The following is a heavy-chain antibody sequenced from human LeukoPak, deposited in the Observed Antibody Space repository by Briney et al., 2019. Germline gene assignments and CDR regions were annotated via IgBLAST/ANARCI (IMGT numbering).Heavy chain of an antibody. Sequence: SETLSLTRTVSGGSISSGGYYWSWIRQPPGKGLEWIAYIYSSGNTNYNPSLKGRVTIPVDTSKNQFSLKLSSVTAADTAVYYCARHPSWPDYGGTFDYWGQGTLVIVSS. CDR3: ARHPSWPDYGGTFDY. D-gene: IGHD4-17*01. V-gene: IGHV4-61*08. J-gene: IGHJ4*02. CDR2: IYSSGNT. CDR1: GGSISSGGYY.